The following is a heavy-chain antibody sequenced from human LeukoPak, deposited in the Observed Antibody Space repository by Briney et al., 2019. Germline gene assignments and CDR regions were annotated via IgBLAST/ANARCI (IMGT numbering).Heavy chain of an antibody. CDR3: ARGLGTWDFDY. Sequence: WETLSLTCAVYGGSFSGYYRRWIRQPPGKGLEWIGEINHSGSTNYNPSLKSRVNIPVSESKNHSSLKLRSVTAADKTVYYCARGLGTWDFDYWGQRTLVTVP. CDR2: INHSGST. J-gene: IGHJ4*02. D-gene: IGHD7-27*01. CDR1: GGSFSGYY. V-gene: IGHV4-34*01.